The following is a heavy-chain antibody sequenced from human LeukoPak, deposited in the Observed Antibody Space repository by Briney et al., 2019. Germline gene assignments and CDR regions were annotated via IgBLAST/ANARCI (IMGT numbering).Heavy chain of an antibody. CDR3: AKLWFGELLNDY. Sequence: PGGSLRLSCAASGITFSSYGMSWVRQAPGKGLEWVSSISSTGGSTYYADSVKGRFTISRDNSKNTLYLQMNSLRAEDTAVYYCAKLWFGELLNDYWGQGTLVTVSS. D-gene: IGHD3-10*01. V-gene: IGHV3-23*01. J-gene: IGHJ4*02. CDR1: GITFSSYG. CDR2: ISSTGGST.